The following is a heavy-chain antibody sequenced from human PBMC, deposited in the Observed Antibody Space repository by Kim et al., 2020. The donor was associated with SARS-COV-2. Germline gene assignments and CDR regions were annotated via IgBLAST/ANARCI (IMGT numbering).Heavy chain of an antibody. J-gene: IGHJ5*02. CDR3: ARVFDP. CDR1: GGSISSYY. Sequence: SETLSLTCTVSGGSISSYYGSWIRQPPGKGLEYIGYIYYSGSTNYNPSLKSRVTISVDTAKTPFSLKLSSLTAADTAGYYCARVFDPWGQGTLVTVSS. V-gene: IGHV4-59*01. CDR2: IYYSGST.